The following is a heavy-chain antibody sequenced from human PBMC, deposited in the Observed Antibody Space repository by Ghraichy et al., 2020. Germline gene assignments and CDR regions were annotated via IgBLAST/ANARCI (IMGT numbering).Heavy chain of an antibody. Sequence: SETLSLTCAVSGYSISSGYYWGWIRQPPGKGLEWIGSIYHSGSTYYNPSLKSRVTISVDTSKNQFSLKLSSVTAADTAVYYCARGPNTYYYDSSHVFSPQNWGQGTLVTVSS. D-gene: IGHD3-22*01. CDR1: GYSISSGYY. V-gene: IGHV4-38-2*01. CDR2: IYHSGST. CDR3: ARGPNTYYYDSSHVFSPQN. J-gene: IGHJ4*02.